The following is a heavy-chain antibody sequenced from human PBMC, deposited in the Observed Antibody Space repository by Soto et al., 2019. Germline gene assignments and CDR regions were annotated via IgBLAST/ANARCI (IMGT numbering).Heavy chain of an antibody. Sequence: GGSLILSCAASGFTFSSYSMNWVRQAPGKGLEWVSSISSSSSYIYYADSVKGRFTISRDNAKNSLYLQMNSLRAEDTAVYYCARDGGRAAQDAFDIWGQGTMVTVSS. J-gene: IGHJ3*02. CDR3: ARDGGRAAQDAFDI. CDR2: ISSSSSYI. V-gene: IGHV3-21*01. D-gene: IGHD6-6*01. CDR1: GFTFSSYS.